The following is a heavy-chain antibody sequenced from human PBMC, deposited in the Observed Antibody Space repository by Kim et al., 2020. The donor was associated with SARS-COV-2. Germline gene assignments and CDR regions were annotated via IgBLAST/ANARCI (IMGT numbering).Heavy chain of an antibody. Sequence: ASVKVSCKASGYTFTNYGFSWVRQAPGQGLEWMGWFGPWLGLVHEAVLVVDCVTVTLDTSTSTVYMELRSLRLDDTAVFYCVRESETSGTVYLNYWGQGTLVTVSS. CDR2: FGPWLGLV. J-gene: IGHJ4*02. CDR1: GYTFTNYG. V-gene: IGHV1-18*04. D-gene: IGHD2-8*01. CDR3: VRESETSGTVYLNY.